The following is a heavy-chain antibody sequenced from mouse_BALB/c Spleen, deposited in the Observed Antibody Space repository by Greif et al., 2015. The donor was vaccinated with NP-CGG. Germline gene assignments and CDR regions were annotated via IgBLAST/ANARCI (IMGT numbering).Heavy chain of an antibody. D-gene: IGHD2-14*01. CDR1: GFSLTDYG. V-gene: IGHV2-6-5*01. CDR3: ANEGDRYDGYAMDY. Sequence: VQGVESGPGLVAPSQSLSITCTVSGFSLTDYGVSWIRQPPGKGLEWLGVIWGGGSTYYNSALKSRLSISKDNSKSQVFLKMNSLQTDGTAMYYCANEGDRYDGYAMDYWGQGTSVTVSS. CDR2: IWGGGST. J-gene: IGHJ4*01.